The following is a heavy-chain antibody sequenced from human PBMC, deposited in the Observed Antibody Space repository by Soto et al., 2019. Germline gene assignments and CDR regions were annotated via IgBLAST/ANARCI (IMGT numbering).Heavy chain of an antibody. J-gene: IGHJ5*02. CDR2: IIPIFGTA. V-gene: IGHV1-69*01. CDR3: ARVGAIAAAGTIQDWFDP. CDR1: GGTFSSYA. D-gene: IGHD6-13*01. Sequence: QVQLVQSGAEVKKPGSSVKVSCKASGGTFSSYAISWVRQAPGQGLEGMGGIIPIFGTANYAQKFQGRVTITADEATSTAYMGLSSLRSEATAVYYCARVGAIAAAGTIQDWFDPWGQGTMVPGSS.